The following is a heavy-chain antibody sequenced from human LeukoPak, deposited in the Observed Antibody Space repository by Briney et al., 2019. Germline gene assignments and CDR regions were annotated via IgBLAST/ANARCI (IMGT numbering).Heavy chain of an antibody. J-gene: IGHJ3*02. CDR2: IVVGSGNT. D-gene: IGHD3-22*01. CDR3: ARAPRGNYYERTRIDDAFDI. CDR1: GFTFTSSA. V-gene: IGHV1-58*01. Sequence: GTSVKVSCKASGFTFTSSAVQWVRQARGQRLEWIGWIVVGSGNTNYAQKFQERVTITRDMSTSTAYMELSSLRSEDTAVYYCARAPRGNYYERTRIDDAFDIWGQGTMVTVSS.